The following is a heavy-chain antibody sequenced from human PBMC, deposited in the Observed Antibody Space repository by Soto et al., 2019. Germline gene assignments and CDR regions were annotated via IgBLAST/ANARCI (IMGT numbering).Heavy chain of an antibody. V-gene: IGHV1-2*04. Sequence: ASVKVSCKASGYTFTGYYMHWVRQAPGQGLEWMGWINPNSGGTNYAQKFQGWVTMTRDTSISTAYMELSRLRSDDTAVYYCARQVLWFGERQDWFDPWGQGTLVTVSS. CDR1: GYTFTGYY. CDR2: INPNSGGT. D-gene: IGHD3-10*01. J-gene: IGHJ5*02. CDR3: ARQVLWFGERQDWFDP.